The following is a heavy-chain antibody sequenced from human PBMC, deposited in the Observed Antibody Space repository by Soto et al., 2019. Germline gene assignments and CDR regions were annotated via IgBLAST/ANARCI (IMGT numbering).Heavy chain of an antibody. Sequence: NPSETLSLTCTVSGGSISSGGYYWSWIRQHPGKGLEWIGYIYYSGSTYYNPSLKSRVTISVDTSKNQFSLKLSSVTAADTAVYYCATYGSGSYQPFDYWGQGTLVTVSS. V-gene: IGHV4-31*03. CDR2: IYYSGST. J-gene: IGHJ4*02. CDR1: GGSISSGGYY. D-gene: IGHD3-10*01. CDR3: ATYGSGSYQPFDY.